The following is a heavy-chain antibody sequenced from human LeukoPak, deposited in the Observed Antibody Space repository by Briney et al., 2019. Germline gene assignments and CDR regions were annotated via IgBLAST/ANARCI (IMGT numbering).Heavy chain of an antibody. CDR3: AKAADGSGSKEYFQH. CDR2: ISYDGSNK. CDR1: GFTFSSYA. Sequence: QPGGSLRLSCAASGFTFSSYAMSWVRQAPGKGLEWVAVISYDGSNKYYADSVKGRFTISRDNSKNTLYLQMNSLRAEDTAVYYCAKAADGSGSKEYFQHWGQGTLVTVSS. D-gene: IGHD3-10*01. J-gene: IGHJ1*01. V-gene: IGHV3-30-3*01.